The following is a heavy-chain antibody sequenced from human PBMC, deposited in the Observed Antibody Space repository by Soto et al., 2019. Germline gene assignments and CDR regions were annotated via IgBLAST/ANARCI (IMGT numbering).Heavy chain of an antibody. CDR1: GGSFSSYY. CDR3: AGRDCSGTNCYYLDYYYMDV. J-gene: IGHJ6*03. D-gene: IGHD2-2*01. Sequence: QVQLQESGPGLVRPSETLSLTCTVSGGSFSSYYWTWIRQSPGKGLEWIGYIYYSGSTDYNPSLRGRLAISIDTSKNPFSLRLNSMTAADTAVYYCAGRDCSGTNCYYLDYYYMDVWGKGTTVTVSS. V-gene: IGHV4-59*08. CDR2: IYYSGST.